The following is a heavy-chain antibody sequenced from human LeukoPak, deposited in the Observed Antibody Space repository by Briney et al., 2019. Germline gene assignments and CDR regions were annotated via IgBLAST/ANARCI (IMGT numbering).Heavy chain of an antibody. CDR1: GYTFTGYY. D-gene: IGHD5-24*01. J-gene: IGHJ4*02. V-gene: IGHV1-2*02. Sequence: ASVKVSCKASGYTFTGYYMHWVRQAPGQGLEWMGWINPNSGGTNYAQKFQGRVTMTRDTSTSTVYMELSSLRSEDTAVYYCARGHTGWLQLDYWGQGTLVTVSS. CDR2: INPNSGGT. CDR3: ARGHTGWLQLDY.